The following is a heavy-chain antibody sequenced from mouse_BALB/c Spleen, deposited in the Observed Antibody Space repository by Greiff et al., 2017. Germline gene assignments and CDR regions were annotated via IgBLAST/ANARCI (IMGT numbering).Heavy chain of an antibody. D-gene: IGHD1-1*01. CDR2: INPSTGYT. J-gene: IGHJ2*01. V-gene: IGHV1-7*01. Sequence: QVQLKESGAELAKPGASVKMSCKASGYTFTSYWMHWVKQRPGQGLEWIGYINPSTGYTEYNQKFKDKATLTADKSSSTAYMQLSSLTSEDSAVYYCARRGTTVVEDYFDYWGQGTTLTVSS. CDR1: GYTFTSYW. CDR3: ARRGTTVVEDYFDY.